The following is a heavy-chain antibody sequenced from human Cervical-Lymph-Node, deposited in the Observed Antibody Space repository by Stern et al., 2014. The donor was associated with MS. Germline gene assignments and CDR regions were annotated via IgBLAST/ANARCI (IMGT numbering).Heavy chain of an antibody. D-gene: IGHD2-21*02. J-gene: IGHJ6*02. CDR1: GYTLSEIS. V-gene: IGHV1-24*01. CDR3: ATHRGRVTYYYGMDV. Sequence: VQLEESWAEVKKPGASVKVSCKVSGYTLSEISMHWVRQAPGQGLEWMGGFDPEHGETRYAQKFQGRVTMAEDRSTDTAYMELSSLRSEDTAVYYCATHRGRVTYYYGMDVWGQGTTVTVSS. CDR2: FDPEHGET.